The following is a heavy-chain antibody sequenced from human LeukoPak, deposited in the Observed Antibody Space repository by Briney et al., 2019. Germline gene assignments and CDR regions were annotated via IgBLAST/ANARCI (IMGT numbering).Heavy chain of an antibody. CDR1: GFSISNYW. CDR3: TRGYWNFGL. CDR2: IKQDGSEK. V-gene: IGHV3-7*01. J-gene: IGHJ2*01. Sequence: GGSLRLSCVASGFSISNYWMTWVRQAPGKGLEWVANIKQDGSEKNYVDPVKGRFTSSRDNAKNSLYLQMNRLRVEDTAVYYCTRGYWNFGLWGRGTQVTVSS.